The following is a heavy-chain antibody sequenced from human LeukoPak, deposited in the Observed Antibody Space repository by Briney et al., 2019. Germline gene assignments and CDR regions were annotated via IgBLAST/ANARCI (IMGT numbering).Heavy chain of an antibody. J-gene: IGHJ4*02. Sequence: ASVKVSCKASGYTFTGYYMHWVRQAPGQGLEWMGWINPNSGGTNYAQKFQGRVTMTRDTSISTAYMELSRLRSDDMAVYYCARDNAAVAGRPYDYWGQGTLVTVSS. CDR1: GYTFTGYY. V-gene: IGHV1-2*02. CDR3: ARDNAAVAGRPYDY. CDR2: INPNSGGT. D-gene: IGHD6-19*01.